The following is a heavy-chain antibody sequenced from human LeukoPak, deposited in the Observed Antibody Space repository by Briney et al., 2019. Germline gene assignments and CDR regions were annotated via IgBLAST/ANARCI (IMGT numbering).Heavy chain of an antibody. D-gene: IGHD3-16*01. J-gene: IGHJ5*02. CDR2: ISSSTGTI. V-gene: IGHV3-48*01. Sequence: QSGGSLRLSCAASGFTFSTYSMNWVRQAPGKGLEWVSYISSSTGTIYYADSVKGRFTISRDNVKNSLYLQMNSLRAEDTAVYYCAREGGPWFDPWGQGTLVTVSS. CDR1: GFTFSTYS. CDR3: AREGGPWFDP.